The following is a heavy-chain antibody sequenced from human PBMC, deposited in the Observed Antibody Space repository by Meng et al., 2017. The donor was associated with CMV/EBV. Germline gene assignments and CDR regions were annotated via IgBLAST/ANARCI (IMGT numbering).Heavy chain of an antibody. CDR2: ISSSGSTI. Sequence: GRSLRLSCAASGFTFSSYEMNWVRQAPGKGLEWVSYISSSGSTIYYADSVKGRFTISRDNAKNSLYLQMNSLRAEDTAVYYCARGSNYRYFDYWGQGTLVTVSS. CDR3: ARGSNYRYFDY. V-gene: IGHV3-48*03. J-gene: IGHJ4*02. CDR1: GFTFSSYE. D-gene: IGHD4-11*01.